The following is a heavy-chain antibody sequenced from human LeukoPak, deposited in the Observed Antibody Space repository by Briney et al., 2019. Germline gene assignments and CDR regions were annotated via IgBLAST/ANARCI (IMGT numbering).Heavy chain of an antibody. CDR1: GYTFTGYY. CDR3: ARKSNYGSGSSFGF. Sequence: APVKVSCKASGYTFTGYYLQWVRQAPGQGLEWMGWISPSSGGANYAQKFQGRVTLTRDTSISTVYMEVSRLSSDDTAVYYCARKSNYGSGSSFGFWGQGTLVTVSS. V-gene: IGHV1-2*02. D-gene: IGHD3-10*01. CDR2: ISPSSGGA. J-gene: IGHJ4*02.